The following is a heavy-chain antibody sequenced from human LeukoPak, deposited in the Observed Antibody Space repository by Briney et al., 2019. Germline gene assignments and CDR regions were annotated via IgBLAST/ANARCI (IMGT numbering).Heavy chain of an antibody. D-gene: IGHD6-13*01. CDR1: GGSISSYY. Sequence: SETLSLTCTVSGGSISSYYWSWIRQPPGKGLEWIGYIYYSGSTNYNPSLKSRVTISVDTSKNQFSLKLSSVTAADTAVYYCARLRRWPMYYFDYWDQGTLVTVSS. J-gene: IGHJ4*02. V-gene: IGHV4-59*08. CDR2: IYYSGST. CDR3: ARLRRWPMYYFDY.